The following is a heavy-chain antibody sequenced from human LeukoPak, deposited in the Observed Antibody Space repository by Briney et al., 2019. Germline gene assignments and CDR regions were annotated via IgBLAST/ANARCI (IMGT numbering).Heavy chain of an antibody. CDR3: ARVPGTSNYYGSGSPDY. CDR1: GFPFSSYW. J-gene: IGHJ4*02. V-gene: IGHV3-7*04. Sequence: GGSLRLSCAASGFPFSSYWMSWVRHAPGKGLEWVANIKKDGSDKHYVDSVKGRFTISRDNAKNSLYLQMNSLRAEDTAVYYCARVPGTSNYYGSGSPDYWGQGTLVTVSS. D-gene: IGHD3-10*01. CDR2: IKKDGSDK.